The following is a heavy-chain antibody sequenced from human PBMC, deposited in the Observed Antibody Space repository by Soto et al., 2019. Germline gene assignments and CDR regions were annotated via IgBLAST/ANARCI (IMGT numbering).Heavy chain of an antibody. J-gene: IGHJ4*02. CDR1: GGSFSGYY. CDR2: INHSGST. V-gene: IGHV4-34*01. Sequence: SETLSLTCAVYGGSFSGYYWSWIRQPPGKGLEWIGEINHSGSTNYNPSLKSRVTISVDTSKNQFSLKLSSVTAADTAVYYCARRPETHGFDYWGQGTLVTVSS. CDR3: ARRPETHGFDY.